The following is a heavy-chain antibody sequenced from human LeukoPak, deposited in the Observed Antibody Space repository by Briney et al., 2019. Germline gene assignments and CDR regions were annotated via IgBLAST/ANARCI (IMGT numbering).Heavy chain of an antibody. CDR2: ISSSSSYI. CDR3: ARDGYSGYEDFDY. J-gene: IGHJ4*02. V-gene: IGHV3-21*01. Sequence: PGGSLRLSCAASGFTFSSYSMNWVRQAPGKGLEWVSSISSSSSYIYYADSVKGRFTISRDNAKNSLYLQMNSLRAEDTAVYYCARDGYSGYEDFDYWGQGTLVTVSS. D-gene: IGHD5-12*01. CDR1: GFTFSSYS.